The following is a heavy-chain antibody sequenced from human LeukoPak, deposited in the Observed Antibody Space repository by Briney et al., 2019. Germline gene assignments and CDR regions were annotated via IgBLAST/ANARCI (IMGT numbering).Heavy chain of an antibody. CDR2: ISGSGGTA. CDR1: GFTFSIYA. Sequence: GGSLRLSCAASGFTFSIYAMSWVRQAPGKGLEWVSAISGSGGTAYYADSVKGRFTISRDNSKNTLYLQMNSLRAEDTAVYYCVGGYPPYYFDYWGQGTLVTVSS. D-gene: IGHD3-16*02. CDR3: VGGYPPYYFDY. V-gene: IGHV3-23*01. J-gene: IGHJ4*02.